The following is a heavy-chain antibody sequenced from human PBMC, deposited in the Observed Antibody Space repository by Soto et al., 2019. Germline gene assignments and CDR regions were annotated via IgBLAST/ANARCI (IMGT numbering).Heavy chain of an antibody. J-gene: IGHJ6*02. Sequence: QVQLQKWGAGLLKPSETLSLTCAVYGGSFSGYYWSWIRQPPGKGLEWIGEINHSGSTNYNPSLRSRVTISVDTSKNQFSLKLSSVTAADTAVYYCARGPTMIVVVVNYYYGMDVWGQGTTVTVSS. CDR3: ARGPTMIVVVVNYYYGMDV. D-gene: IGHD3-22*01. CDR1: GGSFSGYY. V-gene: IGHV4-34*01. CDR2: INHSGST.